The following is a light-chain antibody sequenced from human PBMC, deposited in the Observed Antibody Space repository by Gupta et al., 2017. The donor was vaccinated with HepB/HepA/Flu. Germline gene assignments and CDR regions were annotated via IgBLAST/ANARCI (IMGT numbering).Light chain of an antibody. CDR3: QQYLTFPLT. V-gene: IGKV1-5*03. J-gene: IGKJ4*01. Sequence: DIQMTQSPSTLSASVGDRVTITCRASQSISSWLAWYQQKPGKAPKFLIYKASNLESGVPSRFSGSGSGTEFTLTISGLQPDDFAIYYCQQYLTFPLTFGGGTKVEI. CDR1: QSISSW. CDR2: KAS.